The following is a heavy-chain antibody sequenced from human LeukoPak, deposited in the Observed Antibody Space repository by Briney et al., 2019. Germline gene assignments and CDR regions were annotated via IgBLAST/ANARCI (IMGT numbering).Heavy chain of an antibody. D-gene: IGHD2/OR15-2a*01. CDR2: INHSGST. V-gene: IGHV4-39*07. Sequence: SETLSLTCTVSGGSISSGGYYWSWIRQPPGKGLEWIGEINHSGSTNYNPSLKSRVTISVDTSKNQFSLKLSSVTAADTAVYYCATGYSMYYFDYWGQGTLVTVSS. J-gene: IGHJ4*02. CDR1: GGSISSGGYY. CDR3: ATGYSMYYFDY.